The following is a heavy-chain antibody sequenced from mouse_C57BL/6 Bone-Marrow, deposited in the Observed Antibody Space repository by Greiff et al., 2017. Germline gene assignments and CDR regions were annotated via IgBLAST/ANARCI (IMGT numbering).Heavy chain of an antibody. CDR1: EFTFRDYG. Sequence: EVKLLESGGGLVQPGGSLTLSCAASEFTFRDYGMAWVRQAPRKGPEWVAFISNLAYSIYYADTVTGRFIISRENAKKTLYLEMSSLRSEDTAMYYCARRGGLLWYFDVWGTGTTVTVSS. J-gene: IGHJ1*03. CDR2: ISNLAYSI. D-gene: IGHD1-1*01. V-gene: IGHV5-15*04. CDR3: ARRGGLLWYFDV.